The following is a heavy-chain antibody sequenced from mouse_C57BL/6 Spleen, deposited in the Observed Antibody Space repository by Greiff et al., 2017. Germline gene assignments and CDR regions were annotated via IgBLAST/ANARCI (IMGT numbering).Heavy chain of an antibody. D-gene: IGHD2-1*01. CDR1: GYTFTSYW. V-gene: IGHV1-69*01. CDR3: ARGGGLPPGAWFAC. J-gene: IGHJ3*01. Sequence: QVQLQQPGAELVMPGASVKLSCKASGYTFTSYWMHWVKQRPGQGLEWIGEIDPSDSFTNYNQKFKGKSTLTVDKSSSTAYMQLSSLTSEDSAVYYCARGGGLPPGAWFACWGQGTLVTVSA. CDR2: IDPSDSFT.